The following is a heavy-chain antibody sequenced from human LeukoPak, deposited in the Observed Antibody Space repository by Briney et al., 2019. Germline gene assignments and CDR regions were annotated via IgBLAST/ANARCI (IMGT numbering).Heavy chain of an antibody. CDR2: IKQDGSEK. D-gene: IGHD3-10*01. CDR1: GFTFSSYW. J-gene: IGHJ4*02. V-gene: IGHV3-7*01. CDR3: ARVVWFGELSY. Sequence: PGGPLRLSCAASGFTFSSYWMSWVRQAPGRGLEWVANIKQDGSEKYYVDSVKGRFTISRDNAKNSLYLQMNSLRAEDTAVYYCARVVWFGELSYWGQGTLVAVSA.